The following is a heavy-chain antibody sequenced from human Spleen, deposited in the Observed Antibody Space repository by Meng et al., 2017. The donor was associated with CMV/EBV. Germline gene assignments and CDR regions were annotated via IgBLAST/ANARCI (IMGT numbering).Heavy chain of an antibody. CDR3: AREGLDYFDY. CDR1: GFMFGDYG. D-gene: IGHD3/OR15-3a*01. V-gene: IGHV3-20*04. J-gene: IGHJ4*02. Sequence: LSCAASGFMFGDYGMSWVRQAPGKGLEWVSDVTGNGGDTGYADSVKGRFTISRDNAKNSLYLQMNSLRVEDTALYYCAREGLDYFDYWGQGTLVTVSS. CDR2: VTGNGGDT.